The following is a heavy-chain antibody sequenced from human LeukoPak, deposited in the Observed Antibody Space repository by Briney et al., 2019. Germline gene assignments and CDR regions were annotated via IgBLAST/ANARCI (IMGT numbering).Heavy chain of an antibody. CDR2: INHSGST. CDR1: GGSFSGYY. J-gene: IGHJ3*02. D-gene: IGHD2-15*01. CDR3: ARGFPPDIVVVVAGINAFDI. Sequence: PSETLSLTCAVYGGSFSGYYWSWIRQPPGKGLEWIGGINHSGSTNYNPSLKSRVTISVDTSKNQFSLKLSSVTAADTAVYYCARGFPPDIVVVVAGINAFDIWGQGTMVTVSS. V-gene: IGHV4-34*01.